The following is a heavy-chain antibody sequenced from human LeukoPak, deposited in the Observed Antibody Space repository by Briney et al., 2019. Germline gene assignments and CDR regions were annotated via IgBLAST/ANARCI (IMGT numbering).Heavy chain of an antibody. V-gene: IGHV1-2*02. Sequence: ASVKVSCKASGYTFTGYYMHWVRQAPGQGLEWMGWINPNSGGTNYAQKFQGRVTMTRDASISTAYMELSRLRSDDTAVYYCARDSGSPGYYYGMDVWGQGTTVTVSS. CDR3: ARDSGSPGYYYGMDV. D-gene: IGHD3-10*01. CDR2: INPNSGGT. J-gene: IGHJ6*02. CDR1: GYTFTGYY.